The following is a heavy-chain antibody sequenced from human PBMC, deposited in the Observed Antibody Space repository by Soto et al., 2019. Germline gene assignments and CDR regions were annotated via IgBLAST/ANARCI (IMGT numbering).Heavy chain of an antibody. CDR1: GFTFSYYG. CDR3: AKERYSYGSVYYGMDV. V-gene: IGHV3-30*18. Sequence: GGSLRLSCAASGFTFSYYGMHWVRQAPGKGLEWVALISYDESNEYYADSVKGRFTISRDTSKNTLYLQMNSLRTEDTAVYYCAKERYSYGSVYYGMDVWGQGTSVTVSS. CDR2: ISYDESNE. J-gene: IGHJ6*02. D-gene: IGHD5-18*01.